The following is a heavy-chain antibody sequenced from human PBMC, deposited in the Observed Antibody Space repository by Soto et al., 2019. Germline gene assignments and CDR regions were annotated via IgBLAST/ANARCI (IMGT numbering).Heavy chain of an antibody. CDR3: ARSQGGVTTHAFDP. CDR2: IYHNGRS. D-gene: IGHD3-16*01. J-gene: IGHJ5*02. Sequence: QVHLQESGPGLVKPSGTLSLTCGVSGGSINSINWCSWVRQTPGKGLEWIGEIYHNGRSNYNPSLKSRVTLSIDKSKNQFFLNLTTVTAADTAVYYCARSQGGVTTHAFDPWGQGTLVIVSS. V-gene: IGHV4-4*02. CDR1: GGSINSINW.